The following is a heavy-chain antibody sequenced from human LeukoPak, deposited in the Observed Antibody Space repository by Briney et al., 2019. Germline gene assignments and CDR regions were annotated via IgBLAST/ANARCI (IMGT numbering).Heavy chain of an antibody. Sequence: SETLSLTCTVYGGSISYYYWSWIRQPPGKGLQWIGYVYYSGSTNYNPSLKSRVTISLDKSKNQVSLKLNSVTAADTAVYYCARALGAFDIWGQGTMVTVSS. CDR3: ARALGAFDI. CDR1: GGSISYYY. J-gene: IGHJ3*02. CDR2: VYYSGST. V-gene: IGHV4-59*12.